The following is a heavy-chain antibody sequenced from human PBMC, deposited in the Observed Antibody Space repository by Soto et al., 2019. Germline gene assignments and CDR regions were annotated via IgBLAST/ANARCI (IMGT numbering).Heavy chain of an antibody. CDR1: GGSFSGYY. CDR3: ARYRMQLWFQHMRPYYYYYSMDV. V-gene: IGHV4-34*01. CDR2: INHSGST. D-gene: IGHD5-18*01. J-gene: IGHJ6*02. Sequence: SETLSLTCAVYGGSFSGYYWSWIRQPPGKGLEWIGEINHSGSTNYNPSLKSRVTISVDTSKNQFSLKLSSVTAADTAVYYCARYRMQLWFQHMRPYYYYYSMDVWGQGTTVTVSS.